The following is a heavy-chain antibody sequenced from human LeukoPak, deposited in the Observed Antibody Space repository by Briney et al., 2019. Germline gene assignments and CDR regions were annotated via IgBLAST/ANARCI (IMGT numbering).Heavy chain of an antibody. D-gene: IGHD2-15*01. J-gene: IGHJ4*02. CDR3: ARARVVSGYLVYFDY. V-gene: IGHV5-51*01. Sequence: GESLKISCKGSGYSFTSYWIGWVRQMPGKGLEWMGIIYPGDSDTRYSPSFQGQVTISADKSISTAYLQWSSLKASDTAMYYCARARVVSGYLVYFDYRGQGTLVTVSS. CDR2: IYPGDSDT. CDR1: GYSFTSYW.